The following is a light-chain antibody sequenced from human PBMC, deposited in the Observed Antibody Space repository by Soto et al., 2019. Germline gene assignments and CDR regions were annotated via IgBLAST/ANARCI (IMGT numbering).Light chain of an antibody. Sequence: EIVLTQSPGTLSLSTGERATLSCRDSQSVSSSYLAWYQQKPGQAPRLLIYGASSRATGIPDRFSGSGSGTDFTLTISRLEPEDFAVYYCQQYGSSPGTFGQGTKLEIK. CDR2: GAS. J-gene: IGKJ2*01. CDR1: QSVSSSY. CDR3: QQYGSSPGT. V-gene: IGKV3-20*01.